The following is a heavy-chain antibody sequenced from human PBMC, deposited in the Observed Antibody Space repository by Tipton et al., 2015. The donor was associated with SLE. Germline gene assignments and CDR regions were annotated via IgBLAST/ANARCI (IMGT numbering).Heavy chain of an antibody. CDR3: ARAEGGAYNILTGHPASNWFGP. Sequence: TLSLTCTVSGGSISGRGYSWGWIRRPPGKGLEWIGSVSYDGSTYYAPSLKSRLTISVDTSRSHFSLRLNSVTAADTAIYYCARAEGGAYNILTGHPASNWFGPWGRGTLVTVSS. J-gene: IGHJ5*02. CDR2: VSYDGST. D-gene: IGHD3-9*01. CDR1: GGSISGRGYS. V-gene: IGHV4-39*07.